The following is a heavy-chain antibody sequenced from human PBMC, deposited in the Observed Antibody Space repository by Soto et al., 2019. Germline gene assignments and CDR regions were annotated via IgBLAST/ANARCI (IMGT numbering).Heavy chain of an antibody. CDR1: GFTFRNYA. CDR3: AKDRSSTSCYAFDY. CDR2: ISGSGGTT. Sequence: GGSLRLSCAASGFTFRNYAISWARQAPGKGLEWVSAISGSGGTTHYADSVKGRFTISRDNSKNTLYLQMNSLRVEDTAVYYCAKDRSSTSCYAFDYWGQESLVTVSS. D-gene: IGHD2-2*01. V-gene: IGHV3-23*01. J-gene: IGHJ4*02.